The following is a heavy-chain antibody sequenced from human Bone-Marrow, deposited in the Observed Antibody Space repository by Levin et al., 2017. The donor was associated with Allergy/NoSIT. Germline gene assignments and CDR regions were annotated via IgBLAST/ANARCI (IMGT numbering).Heavy chain of an antibody. D-gene: IGHD3-16*01. J-gene: IGHJ4*02. V-gene: IGHV3-9*01. CDR1: GFTFDDYA. CDR3: AKGLSFGYFDY. CDR2: ITWNSDSI. Sequence: PGGSLRLSCAASGFTFDDYAMHWVRQAPGKGLEWVSGITWNSDSIGYADSVKGRFTISRDNAKNSLYLQMNSLRAEDTALYYCAKGLSFGYFDYWGQGTLVTVSS.